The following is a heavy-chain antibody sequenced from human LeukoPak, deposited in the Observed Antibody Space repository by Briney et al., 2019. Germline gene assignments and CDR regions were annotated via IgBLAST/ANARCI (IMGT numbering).Heavy chain of an antibody. Sequence: GGSLRLSCAASGLTFSSFDMHWVRQPTGQGLEWVSTIGTASDTYYPGSVEGRFTLSRDNAKNSLYLQMNSLTAGDTAVYYCARGPPRGKYYYMDVWGKGTTVTVSS. J-gene: IGHJ6*03. CDR1: GLTFSSFD. V-gene: IGHV3-13*01. D-gene: IGHD1-1*01. CDR3: ARGPPRGKYYYMDV. CDR2: IGTASDT.